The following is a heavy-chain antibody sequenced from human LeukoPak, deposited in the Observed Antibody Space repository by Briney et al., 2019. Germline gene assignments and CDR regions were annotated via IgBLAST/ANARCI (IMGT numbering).Heavy chain of an antibody. CDR3: ARDLHYYVAMDV. J-gene: IGHJ6*02. D-gene: IGHD3-10*02. CDR2: MYIGGNT. CDR1: GLTVSSNY. Sequence: GGSLRLSCAASGLTVSSNYMSWVRQAPGKGLEWVSVMYIGGNTNYADSVKGRFTISKDNSKNTVYFQMNSLRAEDTAVYYCARDLHYYVAMDVWGQGTTVTVSS. V-gene: IGHV3-53*01.